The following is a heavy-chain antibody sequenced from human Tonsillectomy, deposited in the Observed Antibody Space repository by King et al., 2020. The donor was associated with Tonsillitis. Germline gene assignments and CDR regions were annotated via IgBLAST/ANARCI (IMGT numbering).Heavy chain of an antibody. V-gene: IGHV3-23*04. CDR3: AKDRYCSSTSCYTGGFDY. CDR2: ISVRGGST. Sequence: VQLVESGGGLVQPGGSLRLSCAASGFTFSSYAMTWVRQAPGKGLEWGSVISVRGGSTYYADSVKGRFTISRDNSKNTLSLQMNSRGAEDTAVYYCAKDRYCSSTSCYTGGFDYWGQGTLVTVSS. J-gene: IGHJ4*02. CDR1: GFTFSSYA. D-gene: IGHD2-2*02.